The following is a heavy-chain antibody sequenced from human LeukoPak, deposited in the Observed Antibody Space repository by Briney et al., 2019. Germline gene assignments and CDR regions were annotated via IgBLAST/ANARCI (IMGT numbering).Heavy chain of an antibody. Sequence: GGSLRLSCTASGFTFSNYAMSWVRQAPGKGLEWVSAISGSGGSTYYADSVKGRFTISRDNSKNTLYLQMNSLRAEDTAVYYCAKEPPVLLWFGEFNYYFDYWGQGTLVTVSS. CDR3: AKEPPVLLWFGEFNYYFDY. CDR1: GFTFSNYA. D-gene: IGHD3-10*01. J-gene: IGHJ4*02. CDR2: ISGSGGST. V-gene: IGHV3-23*01.